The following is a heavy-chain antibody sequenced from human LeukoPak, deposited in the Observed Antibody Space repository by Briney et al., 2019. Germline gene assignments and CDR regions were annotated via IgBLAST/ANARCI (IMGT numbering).Heavy chain of an antibody. CDR2: ISAHNGNT. Sequence: ASVKVSCKASGYTFSSYGLSWVRQAPGQGLEWMGWISAHNGNTNYAQRFQGRLTMTTDTPTSTAYMELRSLTSGDTAVYYCARDRGPSYCSSTTCRTLDWWDQGTLVTVSS. V-gene: IGHV1-18*01. CDR3: ARDRGPSYCSSTTCRTLDW. D-gene: IGHD2-2*01. CDR1: GYTFSSYG. J-gene: IGHJ4*02.